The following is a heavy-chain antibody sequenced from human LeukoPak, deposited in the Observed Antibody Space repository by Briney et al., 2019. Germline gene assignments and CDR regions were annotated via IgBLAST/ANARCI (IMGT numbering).Heavy chain of an antibody. CDR1: GGSFSGYY. J-gene: IGHJ4*02. Sequence: SETLSLTCGVFGGSFSGYYWSWIRQPPGKGLEWIGEINHSGSTNYNPSLKSRVTISVDTSKNQFSLKLSSVTAADTAVYYCAVMSLPAATYYFDYWGQGTLVTVSS. CDR2: INHSGST. D-gene: IGHD2-2*01. CDR3: AVMSLPAATYYFDY. V-gene: IGHV4-34*09.